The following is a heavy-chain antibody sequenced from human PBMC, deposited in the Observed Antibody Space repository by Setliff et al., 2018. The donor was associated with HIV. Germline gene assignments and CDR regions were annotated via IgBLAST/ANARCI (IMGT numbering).Heavy chain of an antibody. J-gene: IGHJ4*02. CDR3: ARGGDDSGPGTWTFDF. V-gene: IGHV1-2*02. CDR1: GYTFSDYY. D-gene: IGHD3-10*01. CDR2: IHGNSGAT. Sequence: ASVKVSCKDSGYTFSDYYLHWVRQAPGQGLEWMGWIHGNSGATNYAQKFRGRVTMTRDTSTYTAYMELTRLRSDDTAVYSCARGGDDSGPGTWTFDFWGQGALVTVSS.